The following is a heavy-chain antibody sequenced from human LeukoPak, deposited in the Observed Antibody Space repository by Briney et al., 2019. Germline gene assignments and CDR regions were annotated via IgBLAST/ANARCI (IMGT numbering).Heavy chain of an antibody. V-gene: IGHV3-53*01. CDR2: IYPDGRT. CDR1: GITVSSDY. CDR3: ARGVGRSWSLDP. J-gene: IGHJ5*02. Sequence: GGSLRLSCTISGITVSSDYISWVRQAPGKGLEWVSAIYPDGRTYYADSVKGRITISRDKSKNTLYLQMTSLRVEDTAVFYCARGVGRSWSLDPWGQGTLVTVSS. D-gene: IGHD6-13*01.